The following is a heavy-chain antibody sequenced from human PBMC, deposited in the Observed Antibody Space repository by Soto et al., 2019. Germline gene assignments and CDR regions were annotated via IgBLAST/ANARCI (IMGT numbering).Heavy chain of an antibody. CDR1: GYTFTSYG. CDR2: INPYNGNR. CDR3: ARDWFGIDY. Sequence: QVQLVQSGAEVKKPGASVKVSCKASGYTFTSYGISWVRQAPGQGLEWMGWINPYNGNRNYAQKLQGRVTMTTDTSTNTAYMELRSLRSADTAVYYCARDWFGIDYWGQGTLVTVSS. J-gene: IGHJ4*02. D-gene: IGHD3-16*01. V-gene: IGHV1-18*01.